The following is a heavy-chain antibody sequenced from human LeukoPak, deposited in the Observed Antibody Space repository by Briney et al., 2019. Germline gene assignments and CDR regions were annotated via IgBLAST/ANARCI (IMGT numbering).Heavy chain of an antibody. Sequence: SETLSLTCTVSGGSIGSYYWSRIRQPAGKGLEWIGRVYTSGSTHYNPSLKSRVTMSVDTSKNQFSLKLSSVTAADTAVYYCARGPPSGATRFDYWGQGTLVTVSS. CDR3: ARGPPSGATRFDY. V-gene: IGHV4-4*07. J-gene: IGHJ4*02. D-gene: IGHD1-26*01. CDR2: VYTSGST. CDR1: GGSIGSYY.